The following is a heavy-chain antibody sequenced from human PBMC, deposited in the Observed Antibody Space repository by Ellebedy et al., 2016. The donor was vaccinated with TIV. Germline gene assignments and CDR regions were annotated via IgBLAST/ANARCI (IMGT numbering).Heavy chain of an antibody. V-gene: IGHV3-21*04. CDR1: GFTFSSYS. CDR2: ISSSSSYI. Sequence: PGGSLRLSCAASGFTFSSYSMNWVRQAPGKGLEWVSSISSSSSYIYYGDSVKGRFTISRDNAENSLYLQMSSLRADDTAVYSCVRETAWYFDFWGRGTLVTVSS. CDR3: VRETAWYFDF. J-gene: IGHJ2*01.